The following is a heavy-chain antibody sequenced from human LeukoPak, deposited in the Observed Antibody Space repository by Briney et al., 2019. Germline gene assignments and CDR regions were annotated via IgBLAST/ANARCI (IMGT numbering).Heavy chain of an antibody. CDR3: AKSTLFDS. V-gene: IGHV3-23*01. J-gene: IGHJ4*02. Sequence: GGSLRLSCAASGFTFSSYDMNWVRQAPGKGLEWVSAISTSGGTTDYANSVKGRFTISRDNSKNTLYLQMNSLRAEDTAVYYCAKSTLFDSWGQGTLVTVSS. CDR1: GFTFSSYD. CDR2: ISTSGGTT. D-gene: IGHD5/OR15-5a*01.